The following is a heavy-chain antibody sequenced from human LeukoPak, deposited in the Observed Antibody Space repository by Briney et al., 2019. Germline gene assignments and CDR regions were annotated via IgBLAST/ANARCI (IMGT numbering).Heavy chain of an antibody. CDR2: IRYDGTNK. CDR1: GFTFSSYG. V-gene: IGHV3-30*02. Sequence: PGGSLRLSGAASGFTFSSYGMHWVRQAPGKGLEWVAFIRYDGTNKYYADSVKGRFTISRDNSKNTLYLQMNRLRVEDTAVYYCAKDLGSDYYDSSGYDYWGQGILVTVSS. J-gene: IGHJ4*02. CDR3: AKDLGSDYYDSSGYDY. D-gene: IGHD3-22*01.